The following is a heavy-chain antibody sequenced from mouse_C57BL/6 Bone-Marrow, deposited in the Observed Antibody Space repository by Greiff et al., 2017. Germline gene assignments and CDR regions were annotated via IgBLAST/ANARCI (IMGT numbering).Heavy chain of an antibody. J-gene: IGHJ1*03. V-gene: IGHV5-6*01. CDR2: ISSVGSYT. Sequence: EVKLVESGGDLVKPGGSLKLSCAASGFTFSSYGMSWVRQTPDKRLEWVATISSVGSYTYYPDSVKGRFTISRDNAKNTLYLQMSSLKSEDTAMYYCARTTVVADWYFDVWGTGTTVTVSS. D-gene: IGHD1-1*01. CDR3: ARTTVVADWYFDV. CDR1: GFTFSSYG.